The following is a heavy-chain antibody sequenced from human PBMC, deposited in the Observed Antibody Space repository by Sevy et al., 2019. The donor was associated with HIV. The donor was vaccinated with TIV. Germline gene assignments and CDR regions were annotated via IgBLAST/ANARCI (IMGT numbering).Heavy chain of an antibody. J-gene: IGHJ6*02. CDR3: ARAQDVDTAMVTRYYYGMDV. CDR1: GYTFTGYY. Sequence: ASVKVSCKASGYTFTGYYMHWVRQAPGQGLEWMGWINPNSGGTNYAQKFQGRVTMTRDTSISTAYMELSRLRSDDTAVYYWARAQDVDTAMVTRYYYGMDVWGQGTTVTVSS. V-gene: IGHV1-2*02. CDR2: INPNSGGT. D-gene: IGHD5-18*01.